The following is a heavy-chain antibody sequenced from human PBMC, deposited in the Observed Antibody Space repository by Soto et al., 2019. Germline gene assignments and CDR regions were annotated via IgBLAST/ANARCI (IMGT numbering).Heavy chain of an antibody. CDR3: ARGVKYGAYSRWFDP. CDR2: MSPNSGNT. Sequence: QVQLVQSGAEVRKPGASVKVSCKASGYTITSYDINWVRQATGQGLEYLGWMSPNSGNTGYVQKFQGRVTMDWDTSITQAYMELSSLRSEDTAVYFCARGVKYGAYSRWFDPWGQGTLVTVSS. J-gene: IGHJ5*02. D-gene: IGHD4-17*01. CDR1: GYTITSYD. V-gene: IGHV1-8*01.